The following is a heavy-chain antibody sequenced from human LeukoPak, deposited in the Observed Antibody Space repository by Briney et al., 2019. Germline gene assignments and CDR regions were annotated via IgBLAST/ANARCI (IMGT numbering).Heavy chain of an antibody. V-gene: IGHV4-4*07. CDR3: ARVGGIYYDSSGYFDAFDI. CDR1: GDSISSYY. J-gene: IGHJ3*02. Sequence: SETLSLTCTVSGDSISSYYWSWIRQSAGKGLEWIGRIYSTGSTDYNPSLESRVTMSVGTSKNQFSLKLRSVTAADTAVYYCARVGGIYYDSSGYFDAFDIWGQGTMVTVSS. D-gene: IGHD3-22*01. CDR2: IYSTGST.